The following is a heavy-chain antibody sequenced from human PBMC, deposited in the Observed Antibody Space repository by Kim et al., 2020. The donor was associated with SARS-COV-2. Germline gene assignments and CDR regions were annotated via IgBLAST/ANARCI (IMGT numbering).Heavy chain of an antibody. CDR3: ARDPVFDY. J-gene: IGHJ4*02. V-gene: IGHV1-46*01. Sequence: GGSKSSEQKFQGRVTMTRDTATSTVYMELSSLRSEDTAVYYCARDPVFDYWGQGTLVTVSS. CDR2: GGSK.